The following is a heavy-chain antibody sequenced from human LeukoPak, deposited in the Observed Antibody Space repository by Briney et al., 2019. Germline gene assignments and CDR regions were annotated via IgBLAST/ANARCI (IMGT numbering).Heavy chain of an antibody. D-gene: IGHD2-15*01. J-gene: IGHJ3*02. CDR2: ISAYSGNT. Sequence: ASVKVSFKASGGTFSSYSISWMRQAPGQGLEWMGWISAYSGNTNYAQKVQGRVTMTTDTATNTVYMELRSLRSDDTAVYYCARENRYCSGGSCYSVASDDAFDIWGQGTMVTVSS. V-gene: IGHV1-18*01. CDR3: ARENRYCSGGSCYSVASDDAFDI. CDR1: GGTFSSYS.